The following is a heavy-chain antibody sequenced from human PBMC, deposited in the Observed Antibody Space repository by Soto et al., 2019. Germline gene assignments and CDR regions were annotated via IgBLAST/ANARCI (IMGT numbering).Heavy chain of an antibody. D-gene: IGHD1-26*01. Sequence: SETLSLTCTVSGGAITGYYWSWIRQTPEKGLEWIGNIYYRGITNYNPSLKSRVTISIDTSQKQFSMRMTSVTSADAAVYYCARDLPVGHTLNLYYGMNVWGQGTTVTVSS. CDR1: GGAITGYY. V-gene: IGHV4-59*01. CDR2: IYYRGIT. J-gene: IGHJ6*02. CDR3: ARDLPVGHTLNLYYGMNV.